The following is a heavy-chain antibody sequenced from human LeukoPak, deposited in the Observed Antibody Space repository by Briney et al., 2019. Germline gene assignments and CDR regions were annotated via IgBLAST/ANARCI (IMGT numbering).Heavy chain of an antibody. D-gene: IGHD1-1*01. CDR2: ITSADSST. Sequence: GGSLRLSCAASGFTFSSYWMHWVRQAPGKGLVWVSRITSADSSTSYADSVKGRFTISSDNAKNTLYLQMNSLGAEDTAVYNCARGRPNYYFDYWGQGTLVTVSS. V-gene: IGHV3-74*01. J-gene: IGHJ4*02. CDR1: GFTFSSYW. CDR3: ARGRPNYYFDY.